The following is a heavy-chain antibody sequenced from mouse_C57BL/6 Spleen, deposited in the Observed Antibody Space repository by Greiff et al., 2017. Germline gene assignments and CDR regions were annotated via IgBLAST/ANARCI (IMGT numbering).Heavy chain of an antibody. CDR3: ARDRAGSRYFDV. J-gene: IGHJ1*03. CDR2: ISDGGSYT. V-gene: IGHV5-4*01. Sequence: EVNLVESGGGLVKPGGSLKLSCAASGFTFSSYAMSWVRQTPEKRLEWVATISDGGSYTYYPDNVKGRFTISRDNAKNNLYLQMSHLKSEDTAMYYCARDRAGSRYFDVWGTGTTVTVSS. CDR1: GFTFSSYA. D-gene: IGHD1-1*01.